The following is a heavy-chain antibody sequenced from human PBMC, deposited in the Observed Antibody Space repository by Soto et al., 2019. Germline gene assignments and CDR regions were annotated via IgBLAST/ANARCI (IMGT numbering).Heavy chain of an antibody. J-gene: IGHJ4*02. Sequence: PAKTLTLPWVFSRVSLTTTHMGVAWIGQPPGKALEWLALIYWGDDKRYSPSLKNRLAISKDTSRNRVVLTITNMNPEDTGTYFCAHAGDYDLLSFDHWGPGTLVTVSS. V-gene: IGHV2-5*02. CDR2: IYWGDDK. CDR3: AHAGDYDLLSFDH. CDR1: RVSLTTTHMG. D-gene: IGHD4-17*01.